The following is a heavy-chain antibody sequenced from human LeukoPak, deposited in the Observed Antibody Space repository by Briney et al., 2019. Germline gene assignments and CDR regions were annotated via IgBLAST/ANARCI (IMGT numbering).Heavy chain of an antibody. V-gene: IGHV1-2*02. Sequence: ASVKVSCKASGDTFTGYYMHWVRQAPGQGLEWMGWINPNSGGTNYAQKFQGRVTMTRDTSISTAYMELSRLRSDDTAVYYCARDGLRRGYYYYYGMDVWGQGTTVTVSS. J-gene: IGHJ6*02. CDR3: ARDGLRRGYYYYYGMDV. CDR2: INPNSGGT. D-gene: IGHD5-12*01. CDR1: GDTFTGYY.